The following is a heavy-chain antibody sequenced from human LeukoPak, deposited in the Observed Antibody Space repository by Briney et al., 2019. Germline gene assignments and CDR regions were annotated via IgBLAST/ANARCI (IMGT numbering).Heavy chain of an antibody. Sequence: GRSLRLSYAASGFTFSSYAMHWVRQAPGKGLEWVAVISYDGSNKYYADSVKGRFTISRDNSKNTLYLQMNSLRAEDTAVYYCARGYQDYYYYYGMDVWGKGTTVTVSS. V-gene: IGHV3-30*04. CDR2: ISYDGSNK. CDR3: ARGYQDYYYYYGMDV. J-gene: IGHJ6*04. CDR1: GFTFSSYA. D-gene: IGHD2-2*01.